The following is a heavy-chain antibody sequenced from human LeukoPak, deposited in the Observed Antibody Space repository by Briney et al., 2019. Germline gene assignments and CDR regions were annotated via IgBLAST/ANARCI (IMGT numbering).Heavy chain of an antibody. D-gene: IGHD6-19*01. CDR2: IYSGGST. Sequence: PGGSLRLSCAASGFTVSSNYISWVRQAPGKGLEWVSVIYSGGSTYYADSVKGRFTISRDNSKNTLYLQMNSLRAEDTAVYYCAREGMVAGAAVDYWGQGTLVTVSS. CDR3: AREGMVAGAAVDY. J-gene: IGHJ4*02. V-gene: IGHV3-53*01. CDR1: GFTVSSNY.